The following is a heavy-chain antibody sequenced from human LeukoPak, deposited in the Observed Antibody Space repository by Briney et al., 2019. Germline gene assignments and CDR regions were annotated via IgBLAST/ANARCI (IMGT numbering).Heavy chain of an antibody. Sequence: EWMRIIYPGDSDTRYSPSFQGQVTISADKSISTAYLQWSSLKASDTAMYYCARGRPDRFDYWGQGTLVTVSS. CDR2: IYPGDSDT. CDR3: ARGRPDRFDY. J-gene: IGHJ4*02. V-gene: IGHV5-51*01.